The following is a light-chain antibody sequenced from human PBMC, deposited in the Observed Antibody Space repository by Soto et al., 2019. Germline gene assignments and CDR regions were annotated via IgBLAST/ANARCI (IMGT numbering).Light chain of an antibody. Sequence: QSALTQPACVSGAPGQSITISCTGTSNDVGGYKYVSWYQQRPGTAPKLIMFEVNNRPSGVSDRFSGSRSANTASLTISGLQAQDEADYYCSSYSSNNILSYVFGTGTKLTVL. CDR2: EVN. CDR3: SSYSSNNILSYV. J-gene: IGLJ1*01. V-gene: IGLV2-14*03. CDR1: SNDVGGYKY.